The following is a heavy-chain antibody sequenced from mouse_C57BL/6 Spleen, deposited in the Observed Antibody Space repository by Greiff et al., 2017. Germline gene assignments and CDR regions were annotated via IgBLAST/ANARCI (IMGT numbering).Heavy chain of an antibody. J-gene: IGHJ3*01. CDR2: IYPGGGYT. V-gene: IGHV1-63*01. CDR1: GYTFTNYW. CDR3: AREGVDYYGSSWAY. D-gene: IGHD1-1*01. Sequence: QVQLQQSGAELVRPGTSVKMSCKASGYTFTNYWIGWAKQRPGHGLEWIGDIYPGGGYTNYNEKFKGKATLTADKSSSTAYMQFSSLTSEDSAIYYCAREGVDYYGSSWAYWGQGTLVTVSA.